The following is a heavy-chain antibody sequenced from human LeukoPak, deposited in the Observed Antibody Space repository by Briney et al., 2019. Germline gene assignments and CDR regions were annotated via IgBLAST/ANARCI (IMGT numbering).Heavy chain of an antibody. Sequence: SLRLSCAASGFTFDDYAMYWVRQSPGKGLEWVSGISWNSGNTGYADPVRGRFTISRDNAKKSLYLQMNSLRDEDTAFYYCAKDQATFGIYDYGMDVWGQGTKVTVSS. CDR2: ISWNSGNT. J-gene: IGHJ6*02. V-gene: IGHV3-9*01. CDR3: AKDQATFGIYDYGMDV. CDR1: GFTFDDYA. D-gene: IGHD3-3*01.